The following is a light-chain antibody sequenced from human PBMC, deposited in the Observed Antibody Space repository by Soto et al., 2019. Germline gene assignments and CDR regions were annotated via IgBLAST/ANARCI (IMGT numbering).Light chain of an antibody. CDR3: QQLNSYPYT. CDR2: SAT. V-gene: IGKV1-9*01. CDR1: QGIASF. Sequence: DIQLTQSPXFLAASXGXRVTITCRASQGIASFLAWYQQKPGKAPKHLIYSATTLQTGVSSRFSGSRSGPEFTLTISSLXPEDFATYYCQQLNSYPYTFAQGTKLEIK. J-gene: IGKJ2*01.